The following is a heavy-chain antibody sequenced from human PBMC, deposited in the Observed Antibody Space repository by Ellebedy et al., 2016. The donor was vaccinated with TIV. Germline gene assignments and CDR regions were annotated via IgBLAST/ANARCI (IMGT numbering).Heavy chain of an antibody. V-gene: IGHV4-34*01. CDR2: INHSGST. Sequence: MPGGSLRLSCAVYGGSFSGYYWSWIRQPPGKGLEWIGEINHSGSTNYNPSLKSRVTISVDTSKNQFSLKLSSVTAADTAVYYCASGNRRYYFDYWGQGTLVTVSS. J-gene: IGHJ4*02. CDR3: ASGNRRYYFDY. CDR1: GGSFSGYY.